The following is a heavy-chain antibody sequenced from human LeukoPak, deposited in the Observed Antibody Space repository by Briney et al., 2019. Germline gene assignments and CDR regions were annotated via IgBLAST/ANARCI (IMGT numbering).Heavy chain of an antibody. CDR3: ARDRTTYYDYVWGSYRESVPFDY. CDR2: ISAYNGNT. J-gene: IGHJ4*02. D-gene: IGHD3-16*02. Sequence: ASVTVSCKASGYTFTSYGISWVRQAPGQGLEWMGWISAYNGNTNYAQKLQGRVTMTTDTSTSTAYMELRSLRSDDTAVYYCARDRTTYYDYVWGSYRESVPFDYWGQGTLVTVSS. CDR1: GYTFTSYG. V-gene: IGHV1-18*01.